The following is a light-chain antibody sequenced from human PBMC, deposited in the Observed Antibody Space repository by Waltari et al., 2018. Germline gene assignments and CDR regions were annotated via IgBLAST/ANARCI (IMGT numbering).Light chain of an antibody. J-gene: IGLJ2*01. V-gene: IGLV2-14*01. Sequence: QSALTQPASVSGSPGQSITISCTGTSGDVGGYNSVSWYQQHPGKAPKLMIYDVSSRPSGISDRFSGSKSGNTASLTISGLQAEDEADYYCSSLTSRITLVVFGGGTKLTVL. CDR3: SSLTSRITLVV. CDR1: SGDVGGYNS. CDR2: DVS.